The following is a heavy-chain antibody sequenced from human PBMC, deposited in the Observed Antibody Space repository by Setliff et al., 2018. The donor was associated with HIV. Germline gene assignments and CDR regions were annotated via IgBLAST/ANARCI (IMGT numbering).Heavy chain of an antibody. J-gene: IGHJ4*02. CDR1: GGSVDSGDFY. Sequence: SETLSLTCTVSGGSVDSGDFYWGWIRQTPGRGLEWIGAISYLGRPYYNPSLKSRVTISIDTSKRQFSLRLSSVTAADTAVYSCASLWFGDSREAHFDSWGQGTLVTVSS. V-gene: IGHV4-39*01. D-gene: IGHD3-10*01. CDR3: ASLWFGDSREAHFDS. CDR2: ISYLGRP.